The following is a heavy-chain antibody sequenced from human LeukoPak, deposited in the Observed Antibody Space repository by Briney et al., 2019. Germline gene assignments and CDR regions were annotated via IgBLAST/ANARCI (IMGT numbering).Heavy chain of an antibody. D-gene: IGHD3-22*01. Sequence: SVNVSCKASGGTFSSYAISWVRQAPGQGLEWMGGIIPIFGTANYAQKFQGRVTITADESTSTAYMELSSLRSEDTAVYYCARSKFFDDSSGYPLDYWGQGTLVTVSS. CDR3: ARSKFFDDSSGYPLDY. CDR1: GGTFSSYA. V-gene: IGHV1-69*13. J-gene: IGHJ4*02. CDR2: IIPIFGTA.